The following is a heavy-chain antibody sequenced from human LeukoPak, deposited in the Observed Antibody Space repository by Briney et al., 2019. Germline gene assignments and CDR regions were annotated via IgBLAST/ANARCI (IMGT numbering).Heavy chain of an antibody. V-gene: IGHV1-24*01. Sequence: ASVKVSCKVSGYTLTELSMHWVRQAPGKGLEWMGGFDPEDGETIYAQKFQGRVTMTEDTSTDTAYMELSSLRSEDTAVYYCATGDIAVAGNDYWGQGTLVTVSS. CDR3: ATGDIAVAGNDY. D-gene: IGHD6-19*01. CDR2: FDPEDGET. J-gene: IGHJ4*02. CDR1: GYTLTELS.